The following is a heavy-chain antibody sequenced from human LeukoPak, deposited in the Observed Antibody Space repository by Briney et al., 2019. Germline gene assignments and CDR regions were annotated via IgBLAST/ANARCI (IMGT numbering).Heavy chain of an antibody. CDR1: GGSFSGYY. CDR2: INHSGST. J-gene: IGHJ5*02. V-gene: IGHV4-34*01. CDR3: ARGPDIVVVVAAPNWFDP. Sequence: SETLSLTCAVYGGSFSGYYWSGIRQPPGKGLEWIGEINHSGSTNYNPSLKSRVTISVDTSKNQFSLKLSSVTAADTAVYYCARGPDIVVVVAAPNWFDPWGQGTLVTVSS. D-gene: IGHD2-15*01.